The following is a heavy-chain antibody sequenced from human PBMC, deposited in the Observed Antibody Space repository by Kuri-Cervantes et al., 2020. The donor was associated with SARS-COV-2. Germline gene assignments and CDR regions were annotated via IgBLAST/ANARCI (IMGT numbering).Heavy chain of an antibody. CDR3: ARGGYDSSGYYYGLGFDY. D-gene: IGHD3-22*01. CDR2: INHSGST. V-gene: IGHV4-34*01. Sequence: SETMSPTCAVDGGSFSGYYWSWIRQPPGKGLEWVGEINHSGSTNYNPSLKRRVTISVDTSKNQFSLKLSSVTAADTAAYYCARGGYDSSGYYYGLGFDYWGQGTLVTVSS. CDR1: GGSFSGYY. J-gene: IGHJ4*02.